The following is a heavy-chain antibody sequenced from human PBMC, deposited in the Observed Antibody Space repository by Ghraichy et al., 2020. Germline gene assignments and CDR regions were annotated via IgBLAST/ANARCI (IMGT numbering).Heavy chain of an antibody. CDR1: GYKFTAFY. V-gene: IGHV1-2*04. Sequence: ASVKVSCKASGYKFTAFYIHWVRQTPGQGLEWMGWININSGNTNYAEKFQDSVTMTRDTSLNTVYIELSDLRSDDTAIYYCEREMGQQLVRYHLEHWGQGTLLTVSS. CDR3: EREMGQQLVRYHLEH. D-gene: IGHD6-13*01. J-gene: IGHJ4*02. CDR2: ININSGNT.